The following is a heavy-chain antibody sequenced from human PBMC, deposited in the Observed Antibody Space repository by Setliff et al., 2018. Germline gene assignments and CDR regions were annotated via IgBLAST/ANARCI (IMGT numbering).Heavy chain of an antibody. V-gene: IGHV3-48*04. CDR1: GFTFSSLW. Sequence: PGGSLRLSCAASGFTFSSLWMSWVRQAPGKGLEWLSKISGDGNTVYYADSVRGRFTISRDNAKNSLYLQMNSLRAEDTAVYYCARRIKEGNHFFDCWGQGTLVTVSS. J-gene: IGHJ4*02. D-gene: IGHD2-15*01. CDR2: ISGDGNTV. CDR3: ARRIKEGNHFFDC.